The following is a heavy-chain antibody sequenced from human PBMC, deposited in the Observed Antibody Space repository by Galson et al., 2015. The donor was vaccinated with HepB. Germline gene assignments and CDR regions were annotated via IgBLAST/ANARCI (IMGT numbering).Heavy chain of an antibody. CDR1: GHTFTSYG. Sequence: SVKVSCKASGHTFTSYGISWVRQAPGQGLEWMGWISAYNGNTNYAQKLQGRVTMTTDTSTSTAYMELRSLRSDDTAVYYCARDDRYFDWLSNYYYYGMDVWGQGTTVTVSS. J-gene: IGHJ6*02. D-gene: IGHD3-9*01. CDR3: ARDDRYFDWLSNYYYYGMDV. V-gene: IGHV1-18*04. CDR2: ISAYNGNT.